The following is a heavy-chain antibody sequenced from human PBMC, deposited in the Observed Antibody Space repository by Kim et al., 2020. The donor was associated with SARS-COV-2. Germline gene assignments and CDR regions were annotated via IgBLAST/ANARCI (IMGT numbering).Heavy chain of an antibody. CDR3: ARLSSGSYRGYFDY. Sequence: GGSLRLSCAASGFTFSSYAMHWVRQAPGKGLEWVAVISYDGSNKYYADSVKGRFTISRDNSKNTLYLQMNSLRAEDTAVYYCARLSSGSYRGYFDYWGQGTLVTVSS. J-gene: IGHJ4*02. V-gene: IGHV3-30-3*01. D-gene: IGHD1-26*01. CDR1: GFTFSSYA. CDR2: ISYDGSNK.